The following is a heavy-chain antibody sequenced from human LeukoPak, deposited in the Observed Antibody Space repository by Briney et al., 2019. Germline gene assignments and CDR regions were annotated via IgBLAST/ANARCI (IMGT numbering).Heavy chain of an antibody. CDR1: GDSVTTYY. D-gene: IGHD3-10*01. CDR3: ARAYYYGSGSMDY. CDR2: IHYTGSS. Sequence: PSETPSLTCTVSGDSVTTYYWSWIRQPPGKGLEWIAYIHYTGSSNYNPSLKSRVTISVDTSKNQFSLKLNSVTAADTAVYYCARAYYYGSGSMDYWGQGTLVTVSS. V-gene: IGHV4-59*02. J-gene: IGHJ4*02.